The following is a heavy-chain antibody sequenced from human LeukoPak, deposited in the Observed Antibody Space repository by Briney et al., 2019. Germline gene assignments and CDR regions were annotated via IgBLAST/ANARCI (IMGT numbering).Heavy chain of an antibody. CDR2: IRYDESNE. CDR3: ARDSRDRFGERIGDY. CDR1: GFTFSHYG. V-gene: IGHV3-30*02. J-gene: IGHJ4*02. D-gene: IGHD3-10*01. Sequence: GGSLRLSCIASGFTFSHYGIHWVRQAPGKGLEWVAFIRYDESNEYYADSVKGRFTISRDNSKNTLYLQMNSLRAEDTAVYYCARDSRDRFGERIGDYWGQGTLVTVSS.